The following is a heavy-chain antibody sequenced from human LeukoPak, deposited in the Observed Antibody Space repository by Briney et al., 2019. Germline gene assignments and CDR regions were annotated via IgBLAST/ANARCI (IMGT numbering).Heavy chain of an antibody. Sequence: PGGSLRLSCAASGFTFSSYSMDWVRQAPGKGLEWVSYISSSSSTTYYADSVKGRFAISRDNSKNTLYLQMNSLRAEDTAVFYCAKPRGEEWLVGLYDAFDIWGQGAMVTVSS. J-gene: IGHJ3*02. CDR2: ISSSSSTT. CDR3: AKPRGEEWLVGLYDAFDI. V-gene: IGHV3-48*01. D-gene: IGHD6-19*01. CDR1: GFTFSSYS.